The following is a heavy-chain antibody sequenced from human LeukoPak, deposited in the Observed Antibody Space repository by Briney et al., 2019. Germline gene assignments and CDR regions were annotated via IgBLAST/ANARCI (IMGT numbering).Heavy chain of an antibody. J-gene: IGHJ3*02. D-gene: IGHD3-22*01. CDR2: IYYSGST. V-gene: IGHV4-39*01. Sequence: PSETLSLTCAVYGGSISSSSYYWGWIRQPPGKGLEWIGSIYYSGSTYYNPSLKSRVTISVDTSKNQFSLKLSSVTAADTAVYYCARLSSSGLDAFDIWGQGTMVTVSS. CDR1: GGSISSSSYY. CDR3: ARLSSSGLDAFDI.